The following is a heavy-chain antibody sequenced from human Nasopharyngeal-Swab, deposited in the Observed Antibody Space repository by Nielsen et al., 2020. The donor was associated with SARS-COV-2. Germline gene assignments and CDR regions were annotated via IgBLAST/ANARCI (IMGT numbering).Heavy chain of an antibody. CDR2: INPNSGGT. CDR3: AREKSWNDGNWFDP. D-gene: IGHD1-1*01. Sequence: ASVKVSCKASGYTFTGYYMHWVRQAPGQGLEWMGWINPNSGGTNYAQKFQGWVTMTRDTSISTAYMELSRLRSDDTAVYYCAREKSWNDGNWFDPWGQGTLVTVSS. CDR1: GYTFTGYY. V-gene: IGHV1-2*04. J-gene: IGHJ5*02.